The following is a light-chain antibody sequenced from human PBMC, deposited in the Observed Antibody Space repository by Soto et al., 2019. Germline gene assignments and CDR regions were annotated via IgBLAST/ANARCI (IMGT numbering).Light chain of an antibody. V-gene: IGKV1-27*01. CDR1: QGISNY. Sequence: DIQMTQSPSSLAASVGDRVTISCRASQGISNYLAWYQQKPGKAPKLLIYATSTLQSGVSSRFTGSGSGTDFTITISSLQPEDVATYYCQKYNWPPFTFGPGTKVEI. J-gene: IGKJ3*01. CDR2: ATS. CDR3: QKYNWPPFT.